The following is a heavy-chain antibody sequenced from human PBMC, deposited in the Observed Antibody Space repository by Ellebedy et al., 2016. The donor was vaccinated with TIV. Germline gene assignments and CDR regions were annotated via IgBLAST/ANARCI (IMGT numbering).Heavy chain of an antibody. Sequence: SETLSLXCTVSGGSVSRYFWSWIRQPAGKGLEWIGRIFTSGSFNYNPSLMSRVTMSVVTSKNQISLRLNSVTAADTAAYYCARVHCSITTCDYYYMDVWGKGTTVTVSS. V-gene: IGHV4-4*07. CDR3: ARVHCSITTCDYYYMDV. CDR1: GGSVSRYF. D-gene: IGHD1-1*01. CDR2: IFTSGSF. J-gene: IGHJ6*03.